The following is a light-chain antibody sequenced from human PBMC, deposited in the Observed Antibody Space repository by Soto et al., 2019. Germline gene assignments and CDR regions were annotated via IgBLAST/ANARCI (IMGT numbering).Light chain of an antibody. Sequence: DIQMTQSPSSLSASVGDRVTITCRASQSINNYLNWYQQKPGKAPNFLIYTASTIQRGVPSRFSGSGARTDFTLTISSLQPEDFATYYCLQSYSSPRTFGGGTKVEIK. J-gene: IGKJ4*01. V-gene: IGKV1-39*01. CDR2: TAS. CDR1: QSINNY. CDR3: LQSYSSPRT.